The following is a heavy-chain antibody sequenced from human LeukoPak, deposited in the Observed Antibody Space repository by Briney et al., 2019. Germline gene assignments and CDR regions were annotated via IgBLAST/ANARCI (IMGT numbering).Heavy chain of an antibody. D-gene: IGHD3-9*01. CDR3: AKAAERGYYDILTGYYRDYYYYYMDV. CDR2: IGGDGGST. V-gene: IGHV3-43*02. Sequence: GGSLRLSCAASGFTFSDYYMSWVRQAPGKGLEWVSLIGGDGGSTYYADSVKGQFTISRDNSKNSLYLQTNSLRTEDTALYYCAKAAERGYYDILTGYYRDYYYYYMDVWGKGTTVTVSS. CDR1: GFTFSDYY. J-gene: IGHJ6*03.